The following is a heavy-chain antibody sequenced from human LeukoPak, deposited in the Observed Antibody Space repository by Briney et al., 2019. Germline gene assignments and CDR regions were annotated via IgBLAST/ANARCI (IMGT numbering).Heavy chain of an antibody. Sequence: GGSLRLSCVVSGFTFSRFEMNWVRQAPGKGLEWVSSISSSSSYIYYADSVKGRFTISRDNAKNSLYLQMNSLRAEDTAVYYCARAGSSGYYWSDYWGQGTLVTVSS. V-gene: IGHV3-21*01. D-gene: IGHD3-22*01. CDR1: GFTFSRFE. CDR2: ISSSSSYI. J-gene: IGHJ4*02. CDR3: ARAGSSGYYWSDY.